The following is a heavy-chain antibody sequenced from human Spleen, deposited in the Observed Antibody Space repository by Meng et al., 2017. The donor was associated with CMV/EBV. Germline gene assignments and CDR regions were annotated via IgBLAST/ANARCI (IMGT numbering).Heavy chain of an antibody. Sequence: SETLSLTCTVSGHSIVGSTYFWDWVRQPPGKGLEWIGSIHYRGFTDYNPSLKNRVTISLDTSKNQFTLKLSSVTAADTAVYYCARGDIATSRRPIDGYDMDVWGQGTTVTVSS. CDR2: IHYRGFT. CDR3: ARGDIATSRRPIDGYDMDV. CDR1: GHSIVGSTYF. J-gene: IGHJ6*02. V-gene: IGHV4-39*06. D-gene: IGHD5-12*01.